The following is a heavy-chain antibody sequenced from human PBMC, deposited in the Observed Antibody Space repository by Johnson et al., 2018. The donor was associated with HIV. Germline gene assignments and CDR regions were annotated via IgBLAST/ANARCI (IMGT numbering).Heavy chain of an antibody. D-gene: IGHD4-17*01. CDR1: GFTFSRYW. Sequence: EVQLVESGGGLVQPGGSLRLSCAASGFTFSRYWMDWVRQAPGKGLVWFSRIKSDGSSTSYADSVKGRFAISRDNSKNTLYLQMGSLRAEDMGAYYCAREDTVTKGSAFDIWGQGTMVTVSS. CDR3: AREDTVTKGSAFDI. J-gene: IGHJ3*02. CDR2: IKSDGSST. V-gene: IGHV3-74*01.